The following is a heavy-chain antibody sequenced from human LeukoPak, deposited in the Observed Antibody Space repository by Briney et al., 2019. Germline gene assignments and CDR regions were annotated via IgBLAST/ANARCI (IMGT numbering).Heavy chain of an antibody. V-gene: IGHV3-30*02. CDR3: ARGGTYYCSSTSCPFFDY. CDR2: IRYDGSNK. D-gene: IGHD2-2*01. Sequence: GGSLRLSCAASGFTFSSYGMHWVRQAPGKGLEWVAFIRYDGSNKYYADSVKGRFTISRDNAKNSLYLQMNSLRAEDTAAYYCARGGTYYCSSTSCPFFDYWGQGTLVTVSS. J-gene: IGHJ4*02. CDR1: GFTFSSYG.